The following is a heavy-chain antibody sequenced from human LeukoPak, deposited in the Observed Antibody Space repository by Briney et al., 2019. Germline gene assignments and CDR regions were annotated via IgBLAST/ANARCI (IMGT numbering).Heavy chain of an antibody. D-gene: IGHD3-10*01. J-gene: IGHJ3*02. CDR3: ARDPYYYNSGSFAAFDI. CDR2: IKPDGDEK. Sequence: HPGGSLRLSCAASGFTFSTYCMTWLRQTPGKGLEWVANIKPDGDEKYYVDSVKGRFTISRDNAKNSLYLQMDSLTAEDTALYYCARDPYYYNSGSFAAFDIWGQGTMVTVSS. CDR1: GFTFSTYC. V-gene: IGHV3-7*01.